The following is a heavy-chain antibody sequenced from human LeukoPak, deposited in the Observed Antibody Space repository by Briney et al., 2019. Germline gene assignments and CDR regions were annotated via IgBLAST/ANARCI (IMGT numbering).Heavy chain of an antibody. CDR2: ISYDGSNK. V-gene: IGHV3-30*18. Sequence: GRSLRLSCAASGFTFSSYGMHWVRQAPGKGLEWVAVISYDGSNKYYADSVKGRFTISRDNSKNTLYLQMNSLRAEDTAVYYCAKDCKVVRYSQGLYGMDVWGQGTTVTVSS. CDR1: GFTFSSYG. CDR3: AKDCKVVRYSQGLYGMDV. J-gene: IGHJ6*02. D-gene: IGHD3-9*01.